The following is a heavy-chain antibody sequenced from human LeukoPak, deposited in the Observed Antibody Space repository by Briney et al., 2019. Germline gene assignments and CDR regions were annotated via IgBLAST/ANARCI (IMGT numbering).Heavy chain of an antibody. CDR3: ARAGYTISSYRFDY. V-gene: IGHV4-4*07. CDR1: GGSINSYW. J-gene: IGHJ4*02. CDR2: IYTTGRT. D-gene: IGHD3-16*02. Sequence: PSETPSLICSVSGGSINSYWWSWIRQPAGKGLEFIGRIYTTGRTNYNPSLKSRVSMSVDTSKNKFSLELRSVTAADTAVYFCARAGYTISSYRFDYWGPGALVTVSP.